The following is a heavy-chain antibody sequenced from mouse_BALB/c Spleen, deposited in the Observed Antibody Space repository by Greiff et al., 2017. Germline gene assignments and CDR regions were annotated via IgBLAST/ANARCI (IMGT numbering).Heavy chain of an antibody. CDR2: IRNKANGYTT. CDR1: GFTFTDYY. V-gene: IGHV7-3*02. Sequence: EVQVVESGGGLVQPGGSLRLSCATSGFTFTDYYMSWVRQPPGKALEWLGFIRNKANGYTTEYSASVKGRFTISRDNSQSILYLQMNTLRAEDSATYYCARDKEDGYYDYWGQGTTLTVSS. CDR3: ARDKEDGYYDY. J-gene: IGHJ2*01. D-gene: IGHD2-3*01.